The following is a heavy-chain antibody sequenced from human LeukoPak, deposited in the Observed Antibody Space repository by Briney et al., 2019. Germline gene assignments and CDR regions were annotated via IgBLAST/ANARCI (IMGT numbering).Heavy chain of an antibody. CDR2: IYYSGST. CDR1: GGSISSSSYY. CDR3: ARAWSIHYYDSSGTSQFDP. J-gene: IGHJ5*02. D-gene: IGHD3-22*01. Sequence: PSETLSLTCTVSGGSISSSSYYWGWIRQPPGKGLEWIGSIYYSGSTYYNPSLKSRVTISVDTSKNQFSLKLSSVTAADTAVYYCARAWSIHYYDSSGTSQFDPWGQGTLVTVSS. V-gene: IGHV4-39*07.